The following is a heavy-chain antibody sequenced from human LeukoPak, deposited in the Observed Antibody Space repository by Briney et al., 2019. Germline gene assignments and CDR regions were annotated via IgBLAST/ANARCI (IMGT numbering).Heavy chain of an antibody. Sequence: GGSLRLSCAPSGFSVGDKYMAWVRQAPGKGLEWVSVIYSGTTTYYADSVKGRFTISRDTPANTLYLQMNALRPDDTAVYYCARDRGRSARGYYYGMDVWGQGTTVTVSS. CDR2: IYSGTTT. CDR3: ARDRGRSARGYYYGMDV. D-gene: IGHD2-15*01. V-gene: IGHV3-53*01. J-gene: IGHJ6*02. CDR1: GFSVGDKY.